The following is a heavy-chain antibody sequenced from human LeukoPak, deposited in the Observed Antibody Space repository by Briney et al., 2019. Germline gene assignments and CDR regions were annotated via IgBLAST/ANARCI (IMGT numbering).Heavy chain of an antibody. D-gene: IGHD4-17*01. V-gene: IGHV4-59*01. Sequence: SETLSLTCTGSGGSISSYYWSWIRQPPGKGLEWIGYIYYSGSTNYNPSLKSRATISVDTSKNQFSLKLSPVTAADTAVYYCATHDYGDYQDYYYMDVWGKGTTVTVSS. CDR1: GGSISSYY. J-gene: IGHJ6*03. CDR2: IYYSGST. CDR3: ATHDYGDYQDYYYMDV.